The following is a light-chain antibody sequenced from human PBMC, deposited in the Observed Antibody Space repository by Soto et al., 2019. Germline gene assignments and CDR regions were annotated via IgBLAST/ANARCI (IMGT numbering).Light chain of an antibody. CDR3: QQLNMYPQT. J-gene: IGKJ1*01. CDR2: DAS. V-gene: IGKV1-9*01. CDR1: RDIDSY. Sequence: DIQLTQSPSLLSASVGDRVTITCRASRDIDSYLAWYQLKPGKGPKLLIYDASTLQSGAPSRFSGSGSGTEFTLTISSLQPEDFATYYCQQLNMYPQTFGQGTKVEIK.